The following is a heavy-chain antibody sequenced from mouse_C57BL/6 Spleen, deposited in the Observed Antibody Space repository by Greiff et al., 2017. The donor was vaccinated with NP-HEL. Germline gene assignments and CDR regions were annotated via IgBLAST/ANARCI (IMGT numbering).Heavy chain of an antibody. CDR1: GYTFTSYG. V-gene: IGHV1-81*01. CDR3: AREDYGSSYGNYAMDY. CDR2: IYPRSGNT. Sequence: VQLQQSGAELARPGASVKLSCKASGYTFTSYGISWVKQRTGQGLEWIGEIYPRSGNTYYNEKFKGKATLTADKSSSTAYMELRSLTSEDSAVYFCAREDYGSSYGNYAMDYWGQGTSVTVSS. D-gene: IGHD1-1*01. J-gene: IGHJ4*01.